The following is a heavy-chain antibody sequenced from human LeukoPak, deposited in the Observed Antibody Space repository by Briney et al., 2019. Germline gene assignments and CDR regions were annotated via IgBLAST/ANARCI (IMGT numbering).Heavy chain of an antibody. CDR2: ISASGGST. CDR3: AKGIMIFGVVIKNYYSMDV. V-gene: IGHV3-23*01. Sequence: GGSLRLSCAASGFTVSSNYMSWVRQAPGKGLEWVSGISASGGSTYYTDSVRGRFSISRDNSKSTLYLQMNSLRAEDTAVYYCAKGIMIFGVVIKNYYSMDVWGQGTTVTVSS. CDR1: GFTVSSNY. J-gene: IGHJ6*02. D-gene: IGHD3-3*01.